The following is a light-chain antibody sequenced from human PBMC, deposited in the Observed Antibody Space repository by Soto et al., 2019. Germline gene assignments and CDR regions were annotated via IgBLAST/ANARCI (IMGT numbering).Light chain of an antibody. CDR1: SSDVGGYNY. CDR2: EVN. V-gene: IGLV2-8*01. Sequence: QSALTQPPSASGSPGQSVTISCTGTSSDVGGYNYVSWYQQYPGKAPKLMIYEVNKRPSGVPDRFSGSKSGNTASLTVSGLQAEDEDDYYCSSYAGSNNLVFGGGTKVTVL. CDR3: SSYAGSNNLV. J-gene: IGLJ2*01.